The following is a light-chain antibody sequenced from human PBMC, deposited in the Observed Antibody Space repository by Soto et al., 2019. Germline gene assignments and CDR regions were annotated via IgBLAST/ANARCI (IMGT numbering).Light chain of an antibody. CDR2: DVS. J-gene: IGKJ1*01. CDR1: QSISDS. V-gene: IGKV1-5*01. CDR3: QQYNSYSRT. Sequence: DIQMTQSPSTLSASVGDRVTITCRASQSISDSLAWYQQKPGKAPDLLISDVSSLERGVASRFSGSGSGTEFTLTISSLQPDDFATYYCQQYNSYSRTFGQGTKVDI.